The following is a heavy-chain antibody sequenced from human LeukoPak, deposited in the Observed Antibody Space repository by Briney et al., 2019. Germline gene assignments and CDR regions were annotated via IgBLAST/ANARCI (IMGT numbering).Heavy chain of an antibody. J-gene: IGHJ4*02. V-gene: IGHV1-2*02. CDR1: GYTFTGYY. D-gene: IGHD2-2*01. CDR2: INPNSGGT. CDR3: ARGGYCSSTSCSDFDY. Sequence: ASVKVSCKASGYTFTGYYMHWVRQAPGQGLEWMGWINPNSGGTNYAQKFQGRVTMTRDTSISTAYMELSRLRSDDTAVYYCARGGYCSSTSCSDFDYWGQRTLVTVSS.